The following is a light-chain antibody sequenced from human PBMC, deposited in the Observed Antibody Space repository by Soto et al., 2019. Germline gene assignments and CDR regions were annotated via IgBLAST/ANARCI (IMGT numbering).Light chain of an antibody. V-gene: IGLV2-14*01. J-gene: IGLJ2*01. CDR2: DVS. Sequence: QSALTQPASVSGSPGQSITISCTGTSSDVGGYNYVSWYQQHPGKAPKLMIYDVSNRPSGVSNRFSGSKSGNTASLTISGLQAEDEADYYCNSYTSGNTRVFGGGTKVTVL. CDR1: SSDVGGYNY. CDR3: NSYTSGNTRV.